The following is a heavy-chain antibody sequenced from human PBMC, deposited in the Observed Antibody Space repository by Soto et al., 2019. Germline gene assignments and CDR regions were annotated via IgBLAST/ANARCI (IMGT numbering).Heavy chain of an antibody. CDR1: GGSFNNYV. CDR2: IIPNYEAA. CDR3: ARYWNAGTLYGAFDI. V-gene: IGHV1-69*06. J-gene: IGHJ3*02. Sequence: QVQLVQSGAEVRKPGSSVKVSCEASGGSFNNYVFSWLRQAPGQGLEWMGGIIPNYEAANYAQKFRGRLTITADKATNTAYMELNSLRPEDTATYYCARYWNAGTLYGAFDIWGQGTTVIVS. D-gene: IGHD4-17*01.